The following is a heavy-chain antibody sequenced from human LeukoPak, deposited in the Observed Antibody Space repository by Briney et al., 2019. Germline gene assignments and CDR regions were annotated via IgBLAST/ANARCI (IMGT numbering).Heavy chain of an antibody. CDR1: GFTFSSYD. D-gene: IGHD6-13*01. V-gene: IGHV3-13*01. Sequence: GGSLRLSCAASGFTFSSYDMHWVRHAPGKGLEWVSAIGTAGDTYYPGSVKGRFTISRENAKNTLYLQMNSLRAGDTAVYYCARALSIQYSSSGGFDYWGQGTLVTVSS. CDR3: ARALSIQYSSSGGFDY. J-gene: IGHJ4*02. CDR2: IGTAGDT.